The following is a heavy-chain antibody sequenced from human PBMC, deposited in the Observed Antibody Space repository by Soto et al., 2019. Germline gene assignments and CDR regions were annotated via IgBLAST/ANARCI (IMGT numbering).Heavy chain of an antibody. CDR3: ARVDGSGQLWFRWYF. CDR2: TAYTGNT. Sequence: SQTLSLPCVVSGGSITSYHWSWIRQFPGKGLEWIAYTAYTGNTNYNPSIKSRVTISMXXXXXXFXLXLXSVTAAVTAVYYCARVDGSGQLWFRWYF. V-gene: IGHV4-59*01. D-gene: IGHD5-18*01. CDR1: GGSITSYH. J-gene: IGHJ2*01.